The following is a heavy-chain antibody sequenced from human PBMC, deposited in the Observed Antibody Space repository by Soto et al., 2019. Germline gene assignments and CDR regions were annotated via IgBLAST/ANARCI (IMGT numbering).Heavy chain of an antibody. CDR3: ARELVVSSFHYYYGMDV. CDR1: GGTFSSYA. D-gene: IGHD3-22*01. V-gene: IGHV1-69*13. J-gene: IGHJ6*02. Sequence: SVKVSCKASGGTFSSYAISWVRQAPGQGLEWMGGIIPIFGTANYAQKFQGRVTITADESTSTAYMELSSLRSEDTAVYYCARELVVSSFHYYYGMDVWGQGTTVTVSS. CDR2: IIPIFGTA.